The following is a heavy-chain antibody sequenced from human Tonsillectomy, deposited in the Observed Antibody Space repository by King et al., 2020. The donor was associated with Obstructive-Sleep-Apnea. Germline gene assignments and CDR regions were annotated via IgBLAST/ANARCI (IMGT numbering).Heavy chain of an antibody. D-gene: IGHD2-21*02. J-gene: IGHJ4*02. CDR1: GGSISSYY. V-gene: IGHV4-59*01. Sequence: VQLQESGPGLVKPSETLSLTCTVSGGSISSYYWNWIRQPPGKGLEWIGYIYNSGSTNYNPSLKSRVSISVDTSNNQFSLKLNSVTAADTAVYYCAGLIPYCGGDCFSFDYWGQGTLVTVSS. CDR2: IYNSGST. CDR3: AGLIPYCGGDCFSFDY.